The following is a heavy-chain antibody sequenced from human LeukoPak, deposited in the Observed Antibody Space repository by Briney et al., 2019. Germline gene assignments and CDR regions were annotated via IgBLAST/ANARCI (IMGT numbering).Heavy chain of an antibody. V-gene: IGHV3-7*01. J-gene: IGHJ4*02. CDR3: ARTRGYNYGTYFDY. CDR1: GFTLLDYW. D-gene: IGHD5-18*01. CDR2: IKQAGGVK. Sequence: PGGSLRVSCAASGFTLLDYWMSWVRQAPGKGLEWVANIKQAGGVKNYVDSVKGRFTISADNAKYSLYLHMNSLRPEDTGVYYCARTRGYNYGTYFDYWGQGTLVIVSS.